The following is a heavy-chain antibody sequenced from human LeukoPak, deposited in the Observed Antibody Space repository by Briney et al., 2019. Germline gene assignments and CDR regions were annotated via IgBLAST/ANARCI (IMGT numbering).Heavy chain of an antibody. D-gene: IGHD4-17*01. CDR3: ARGRGGYGDYHFDY. CDR2: ISSSSSYI. CDR1: GLTFSSYS. J-gene: IGHJ4*02. V-gene: IGHV3-21*01. Sequence: GGSLRLSCAASGLTFSSYSMNWVRQAPGKGLEWVSSISSSSSYIYYADSVKGRFTISRDNAKNSLYLQMNSLRAEDTAVYYCARGRGGYGDYHFDYWGQGTLVTVSS.